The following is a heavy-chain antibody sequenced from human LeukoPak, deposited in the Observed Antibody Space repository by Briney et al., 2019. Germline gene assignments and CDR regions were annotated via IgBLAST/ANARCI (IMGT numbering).Heavy chain of an antibody. J-gene: IGHJ4*02. CDR1: GGTFSSYA. CDR2: IIPILGIA. CDR3: ARVPEGGGYFDY. Sequence: SVKVSCKASGGTFSSYAISWVRQAPGQGLEWMGRIIPILGIANYAQKFQGRVTITADKSTSTAYMELSSLRSEDTAVYYCARVPEGGGYFDYWGQGTLVTVSS. V-gene: IGHV1-69*04.